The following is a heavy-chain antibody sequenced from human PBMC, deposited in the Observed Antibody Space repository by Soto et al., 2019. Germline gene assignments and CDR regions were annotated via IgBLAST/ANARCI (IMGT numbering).Heavy chain of an antibody. D-gene: IGHD5-12*01. J-gene: IGHJ6*02. V-gene: IGHV3-33*01. CDR1: GFTFSSYG. CDR3: ARELVAYSGYDDPYYYYGMDV. CDR2: IWYDGSNK. Sequence: GGSLRLSCAASGFTFSSYGMRRVRQAPGKGLEWVAVIWYDGSNKYYADSVKGRFTISRDNSKNTLYLQMNSLRAEDTAVYYCARELVAYSGYDDPYYYYGMDVWGQGTTVTVSS.